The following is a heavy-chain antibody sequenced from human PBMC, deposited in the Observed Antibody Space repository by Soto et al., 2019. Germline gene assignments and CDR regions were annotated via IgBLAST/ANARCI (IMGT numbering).Heavy chain of an antibody. J-gene: IGHJ4*02. CDR1: GFTFSSYG. Sequence: QVQLVESGGGVVQPGRSLRLSCAASGFTFSSYGMHWVRQAPGKGLEWVAVIWYDGSNKYYADSVKGRFTISRDNSKNTLYLQMNGLRAEDTAVYYCARRGSGQQLVPLDYWGQGTLVTVSS. CDR3: ARRGSGQQLVPLDY. V-gene: IGHV3-33*01. CDR2: IWYDGSNK. D-gene: IGHD6-13*01.